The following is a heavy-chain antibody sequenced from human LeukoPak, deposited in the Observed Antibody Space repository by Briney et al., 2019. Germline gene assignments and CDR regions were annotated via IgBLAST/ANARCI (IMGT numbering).Heavy chain of an antibody. CDR1: GGSLSSGGYY. CDR2: IYHSGST. V-gene: IGHV4-30-2*01. CDR3: ARDGVYSRSYFDY. J-gene: IGHJ4*02. D-gene: IGHD6-13*01. Sequence: SETLSLTCTVSGGSLSSGGYYWSWIRQPPGKGLEWIGHIYHSGSTYYNPSLKSRVTISVDRSKNQFSLKLSSVTAADTAVYYCARDGVYSRSYFDYWGQGTLVTVSS.